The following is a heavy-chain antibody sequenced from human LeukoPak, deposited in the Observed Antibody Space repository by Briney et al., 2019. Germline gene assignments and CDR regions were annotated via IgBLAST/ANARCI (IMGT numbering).Heavy chain of an antibody. J-gene: IGHJ4*02. V-gene: IGHV4-59*01. CDR3: ARAANTRYYYDSSGYYSTPFDY. D-gene: IGHD3-22*01. Sequence: SETLSLTCTVSGGSISSYYWSWIRLPPGKGLEWIGYIYYSGSTNYNPSLKSRVTISVDTSKNQFSLKLSSVPAADTAVYYCARAANTRYYYDSSGYYSTPFDYWGQGTLVTVSS. CDR2: IYYSGST. CDR1: GGSISSYY.